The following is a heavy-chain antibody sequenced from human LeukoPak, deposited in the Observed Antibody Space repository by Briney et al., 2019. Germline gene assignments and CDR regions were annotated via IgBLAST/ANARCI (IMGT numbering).Heavy chain of an antibody. J-gene: IGHJ4*02. V-gene: IGHV1-2*02. CDR2: INPNSGGT. D-gene: IGHD3-10*01. CDR1: GYTFTGYY. Sequence: ASVKVSCKASGYTFTGYYMHWVRQAPGQGLEWMGWINPNSGGTNYAQKFQGRVTMTRDTSISTAYMELSRLRSDDTAVYYCHYYGSGRSPDFDYWGQGTLVTVSS. CDR3: HYYGSGRSPDFDY.